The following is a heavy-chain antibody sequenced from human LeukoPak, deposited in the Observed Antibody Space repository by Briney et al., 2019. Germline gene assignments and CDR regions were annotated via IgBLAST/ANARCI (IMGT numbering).Heavy chain of an antibody. D-gene: IGHD3-10*01. CDR3: ARARTLQYYYGSGSYSGWFDP. J-gene: IGHJ5*02. V-gene: IGHV4-34*01. CDR1: GGSFSGYY. CDR2: INHSGST. Sequence: SETLSLTCAVYGGSFSGYYWSWIRKPPGKGLEWIGEINHSGSTNYNPSLKSRVTISVDTSKNQFSLKLSSVTAADTAVYYCARARTLQYYYGSGSYSGWFDPWGQGTLVTVSS.